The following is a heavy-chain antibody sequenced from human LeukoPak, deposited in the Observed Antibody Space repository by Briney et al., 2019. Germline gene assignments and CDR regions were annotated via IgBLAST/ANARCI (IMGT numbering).Heavy chain of an antibody. V-gene: IGHV3-23*01. CDR3: AKDPPYYYDSSGYPTDAFDI. Sequence: GGSLRLSCAASGFTFSSYAMSWVRQAPGKGLEWVSAISGSGGSTYYADSVKGRFTISRDNSKNTLYLQMNSLRAEDTAVYYCAKDPPYYYDSSGYPTDAFDIWGQGTMVTVSS. J-gene: IGHJ3*02. CDR2: ISGSGGST. CDR1: GFTFSSYA. D-gene: IGHD3-22*01.